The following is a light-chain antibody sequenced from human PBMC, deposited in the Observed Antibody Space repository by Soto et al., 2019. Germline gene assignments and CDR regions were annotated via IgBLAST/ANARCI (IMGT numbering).Light chain of an antibody. CDR3: QQYNNLPPVYT. Sequence: DIQMTQSPSSLSASVGDRVTITCQASQDISNYLNWYQQKPGRAPKLLIYDASNLETGVPSRFSGSGSGANFIFTISSLQPEDIATYYCQQYNNLPPVYTFGQGTKLDIK. CDR2: DAS. J-gene: IGKJ2*01. V-gene: IGKV1-33*01. CDR1: QDISNY.